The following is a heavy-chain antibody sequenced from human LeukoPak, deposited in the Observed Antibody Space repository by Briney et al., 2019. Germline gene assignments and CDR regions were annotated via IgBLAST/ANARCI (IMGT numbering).Heavy chain of an antibody. CDR3: AKVGAGVDYYDSSGYGLQFDY. V-gene: IGHV3-23*01. CDR1: GFTFSSYA. D-gene: IGHD3-22*01. CDR2: ISGSGGST. Sequence: GSLRLSCAASGFTFSSYAMSWVRQAPGKGLEWVSAISGSGGSTYYADSVKGRFTISRDNSKNTLYLQMNSLRAEDTAVYYCAKVGAGVDYYDSSGYGLQFDYWGQGTLVTVSS. J-gene: IGHJ4*02.